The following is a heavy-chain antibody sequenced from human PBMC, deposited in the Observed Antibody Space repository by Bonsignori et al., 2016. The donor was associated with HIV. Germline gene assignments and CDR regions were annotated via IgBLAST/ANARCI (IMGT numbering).Heavy chain of an antibody. V-gene: IGHV4-38-2*01. CDR2: IYSIGST. D-gene: IGHD2-2*01. CDR3: ARGRGIVVAAAESNWFDP. CDR1: GFSINNGYY. J-gene: IGHJ5*02. Sequence: QVQLQESGPGLVKPSETLSLTCDVSGFSINNGYYWGWIRQAPGKGLEWIGTIYSIGSTYYNPSLKSRISMSVNVSINQFSLNLHSVTATDTAIYYCARGRGIVVAAAESNWFDPWGQGTLITV.